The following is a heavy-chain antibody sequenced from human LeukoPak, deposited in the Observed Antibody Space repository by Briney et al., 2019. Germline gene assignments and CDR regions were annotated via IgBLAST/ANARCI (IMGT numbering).Heavy chain of an antibody. Sequence: SETLSLTCTVSGYSISSGYYWGWIRQPPGKGLEWIGSIYHSGSTYYNPSLKSRVTISLDTSKNQFSLKLSSVTAADTAMYYCARDLSWDGCNRWGQGTLVTVSS. J-gene: IGHJ5*02. V-gene: IGHV4-38-2*02. CDR3: ARDLSWDGCNR. CDR2: IYHSGST. D-gene: IGHD5-24*01. CDR1: GYSISSGYY.